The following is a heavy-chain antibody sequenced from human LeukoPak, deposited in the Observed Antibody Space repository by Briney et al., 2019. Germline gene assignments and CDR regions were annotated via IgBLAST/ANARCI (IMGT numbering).Heavy chain of an antibody. CDR2: ISSSSSYT. CDR1: GFTFSDYY. V-gene: IGHV3-11*06. CDR3: ARGGKGDILTGHFDY. Sequence: GGSLRLSCAASGFTFSDYYMSWIRQAPGKGLEWVPYISSSSSYTNYADSVKGRFTISRDNAKNSLYLQMNSLRAEDTAVYYCARGGKGDILTGHFDYWGQGTLVTISS. D-gene: IGHD3-9*01. J-gene: IGHJ4*02.